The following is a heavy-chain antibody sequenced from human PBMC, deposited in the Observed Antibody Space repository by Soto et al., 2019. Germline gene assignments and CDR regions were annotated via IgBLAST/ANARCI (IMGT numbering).Heavy chain of an antibody. J-gene: IGHJ4*02. Sequence: ASVKVSCKASGYTFTSYGISWVRQAPGQGLEWMGWISAYNGNTNYAQKLQGRVTMTTDTSTSTAYMELRSLRSDDTAVYYCARDLRDYGDSYYFDYWGQGTLVTVS. V-gene: IGHV1-18*01. D-gene: IGHD4-17*01. CDR3: ARDLRDYGDSYYFDY. CDR2: ISAYNGNT. CDR1: GYTFTSYG.